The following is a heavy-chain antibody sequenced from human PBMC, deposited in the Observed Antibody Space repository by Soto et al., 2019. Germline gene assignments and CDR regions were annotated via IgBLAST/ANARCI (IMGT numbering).Heavy chain of an antibody. V-gene: IGHV4-30-2*01. Sequence: SETLSLTCAVSGDCSSIGGVSVSWIRQPPWKGQDWIGYIYHSGTSFYNPSLKSRVTITVDGSKNQFSLKVNSLTAADTAVYYCARGRLVPAVNFHYWGLGTLVNVSS. CDR1: GDCSSIGGVS. CDR2: IYHSGTS. CDR3: ARGRLVPAVNFHY. J-gene: IGHJ4*02. D-gene: IGHD2-2*01.